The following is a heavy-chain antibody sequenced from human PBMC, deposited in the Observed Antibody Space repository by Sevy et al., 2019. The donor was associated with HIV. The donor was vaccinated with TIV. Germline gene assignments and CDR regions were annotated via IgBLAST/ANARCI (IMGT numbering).Heavy chain of an antibody. J-gene: IGHJ5*02. D-gene: IGHD3-3*01. CDR1: GFTVSSSY. Sequence: GGSLRLSCAASGFTVSSSYMTWVRQPPGKGLEWVFVIYSGGSTYYADSVKGRFTISRDNSKNTLYLQMNNLRADDTAVYYCARGRGVFGAVAINWFDPWGQRALVTVSS. CDR2: IYSGGST. V-gene: IGHV3-53*01. CDR3: ARGRGVFGAVAINWFDP.